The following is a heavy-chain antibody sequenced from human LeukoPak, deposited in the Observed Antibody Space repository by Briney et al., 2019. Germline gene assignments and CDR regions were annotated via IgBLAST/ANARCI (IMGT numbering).Heavy chain of an antibody. D-gene: IGHD3-10*01. CDR3: ARDKFRGSYYDTFDI. V-gene: IGHV4-4*02. CDR2: IYYTGNT. CDR1: GGSISSGNW. J-gene: IGHJ3*02. Sequence: PSGTLSLTCAVSGGSISSGNWWSWVRQPPGKGLEWIGEIYYTGNTNYNPSLKSRVTISVDKSKNQFSLKLSSVTAADTAMYYCARDKFRGSYYDTFDIWGQGTMVTVSS.